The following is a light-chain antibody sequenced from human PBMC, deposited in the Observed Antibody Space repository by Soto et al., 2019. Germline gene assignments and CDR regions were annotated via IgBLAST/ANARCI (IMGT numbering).Light chain of an antibody. CDR3: CSYTSSSTHV. J-gene: IGLJ1*01. CDR2: DVN. V-gene: IGLV2-14*03. Sequence: QSALTQPASVSRSPGQSITISCTGTSSHVGGYNFVSWYQQHPGKVPKLMIFDVNRRPSGVSDRFSGSKSGNTASLTISGLQAEDEGDYYCCSYTSSSTHVFGSGTKLTVL. CDR1: SSHVGGYNF.